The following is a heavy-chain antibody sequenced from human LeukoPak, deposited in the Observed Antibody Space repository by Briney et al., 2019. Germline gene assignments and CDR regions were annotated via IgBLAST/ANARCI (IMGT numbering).Heavy chain of an antibody. Sequence: SETLSLTCTVSGGSISSSSYYWGWIRQPPGKGLEWSGSIYYSGSTYSNPSLQSRVTISVDTSKNQFSLKLNSVTAADTAVYYCASFYYSYYYMDVWGKGTTVTISS. J-gene: IGHJ6*03. V-gene: IGHV4-39*01. CDR1: GGSISSSSYY. CDR2: IYYSGST. CDR3: ASFYYSYYYMDV.